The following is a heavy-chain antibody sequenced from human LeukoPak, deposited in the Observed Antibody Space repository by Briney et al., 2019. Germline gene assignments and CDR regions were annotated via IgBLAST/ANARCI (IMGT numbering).Heavy chain of an antibody. V-gene: IGHV6-1*01. J-gene: IGHJ4*02. CDR2: TYYRSKWGN. D-gene: IGHD6-19*01. CDR1: GDSFSSNTAV. CDR3: AGVCGTGAIGCSH. Sequence: SQTLSLTCVISGDSFSSNTAVWNWIRQSPSRGLEWLGRTYYRSKWGNDYAPSVKGRITVSPDTSKNQFSLQLDSVTPEDTAVYYCAGVCGTGAIGCSHWGQGTLVTVSS.